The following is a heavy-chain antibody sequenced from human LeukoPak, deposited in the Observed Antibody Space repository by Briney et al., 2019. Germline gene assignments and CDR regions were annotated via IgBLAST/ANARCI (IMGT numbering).Heavy chain of an antibody. Sequence: SETLSLTCTVSGGSISSYYWSWIRQPPGKGLEWIGEINHSGSTNYNPSLKSRVTISVDTSKNQFSLKLSSVTAADTAVYYCARGPGDYWGQGTLVTVSS. J-gene: IGHJ4*02. V-gene: IGHV4-34*01. CDR3: ARGPGDY. CDR1: GGSISSYY. CDR2: INHSGST.